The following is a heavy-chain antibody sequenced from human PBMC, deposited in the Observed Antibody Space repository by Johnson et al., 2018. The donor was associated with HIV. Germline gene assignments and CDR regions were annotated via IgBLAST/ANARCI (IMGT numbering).Heavy chain of an antibody. V-gene: IGHV3-30*04. CDR3: ARAGVVFSTASHDAFDI. D-gene: IGHD2-21*01. CDR1: GFTFSSYS. Sequence: QVQLVESGGGVVQPGRSLRLSCSASGFTFSSYSMHWVRQAPGKGLEWVAVISYDGSNKYSADSVRCRFTISTDKSKNTLYLQMNSLRTEYTAVYYCARAGVVFSTASHDAFDIWGQGTMVTVSS. CDR2: ISYDGSNK. J-gene: IGHJ3*02.